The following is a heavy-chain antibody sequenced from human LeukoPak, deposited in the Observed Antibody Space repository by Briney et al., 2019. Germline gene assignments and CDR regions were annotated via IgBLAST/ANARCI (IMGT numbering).Heavy chain of an antibody. D-gene: IGHD2-2*03. CDR1: GFNFHSHE. CDR3: ARGGYCTTALCYAMNAFDI. J-gene: IGHJ3*02. Sequence: GGSLRLSCAASGFNFHSHEMNWVRQAPGKGLEFISYISPSGTTMYYADSVKGRFTISRGNAKNSLYLQMNSLRAEDTAVYYCARGGYCTTALCYAMNAFDIWGQGTMVTVSS. CDR2: ISPSGTTM. V-gene: IGHV3-48*03.